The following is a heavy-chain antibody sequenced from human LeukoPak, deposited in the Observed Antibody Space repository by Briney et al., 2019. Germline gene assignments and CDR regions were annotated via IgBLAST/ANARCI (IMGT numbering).Heavy chain of an antibody. V-gene: IGHV1-18*01. CDR1: GYTFTSYG. D-gene: IGHD2-2*01. Sequence: ASVKVSCKASGYTFTSYGISWVRQAPGQGLEWMGWISAYNGNTNYAQKLQGRVTMTTDTSTSTTYMELRSLRSDDTAVYYCASVLGDEYCSSTSCYVDAFDIWGQGTMVTVSS. CDR3: ASVLGDEYCSSTSCYVDAFDI. J-gene: IGHJ3*02. CDR2: ISAYNGNT.